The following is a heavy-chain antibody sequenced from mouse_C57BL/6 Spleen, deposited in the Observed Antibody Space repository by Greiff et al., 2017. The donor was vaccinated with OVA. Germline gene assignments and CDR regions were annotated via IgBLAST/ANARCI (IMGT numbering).Heavy chain of an antibody. Sequence: EVQRVESGEGLVKPGGSLKLSCAASGFTFSSYAMSWVRQTPEKRLEWVAYISSGGDYIYYADTVKGRFTISRDNARNTLYLQMSSLKSEDTAMYYCTRDPSSYSNYGGFAYWGQGTLVTVSA. D-gene: IGHD2-5*01. V-gene: IGHV5-9-1*02. CDR2: ISSGGDYI. CDR3: TRDPSSYSNYGGFAY. CDR1: GFTFSSYA. J-gene: IGHJ3*01.